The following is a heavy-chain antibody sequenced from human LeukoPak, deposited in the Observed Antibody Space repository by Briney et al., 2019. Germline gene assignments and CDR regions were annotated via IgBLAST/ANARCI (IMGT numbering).Heavy chain of an antibody. CDR3: ARMIQLWLPLGAFDI. Sequence: GGSLRLSCAASGFTFSSYWMHWVRQAPGKGLVWVSRINSDGSSTSYADSVKGRFTISRDNAKNTLYLRMNSLRAEDTAVYYCARMIQLWLPLGAFDIWGQGTMVTVSS. J-gene: IGHJ3*02. CDR1: GFTFSSYW. V-gene: IGHV3-74*01. D-gene: IGHD5-18*01. CDR2: INSDGSST.